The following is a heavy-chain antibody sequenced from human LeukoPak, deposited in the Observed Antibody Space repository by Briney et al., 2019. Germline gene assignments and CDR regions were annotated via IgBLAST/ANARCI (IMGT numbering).Heavy chain of an antibody. D-gene: IGHD5-18*01. CDR3: ARDHTPYSYGYSIDY. J-gene: IGHJ4*02. V-gene: IGHV3-30-3*01. Sequence: GGSLGLSCAASGFTFSSYAMHWVRQAPGKGLEWVAVISYDGSNKYYADSVKGRFTISRDNSKNTLYLQMNSLRAEDTAVYYCARDHTPYSYGYSIDYWGQGTLVTVSS. CDR2: ISYDGSNK. CDR1: GFTFSSYA.